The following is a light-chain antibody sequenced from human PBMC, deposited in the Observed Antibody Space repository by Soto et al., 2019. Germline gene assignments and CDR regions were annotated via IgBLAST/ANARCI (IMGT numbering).Light chain of an antibody. CDR2: EVS. CDR3: SSYAGSNNFV. Sequence: QSVLTQAASASRSPGQSVTLSCTGTSSDVGGYNYVSWYQQHPGKAPKLMIYEVSKRPSGVPDRFSGSKSGNTASLTVSGLQAEDEADYYCSSYAGSNNFVFGTGTKVTVL. CDR1: SSDVGGYNY. J-gene: IGLJ1*01. V-gene: IGLV2-8*02.